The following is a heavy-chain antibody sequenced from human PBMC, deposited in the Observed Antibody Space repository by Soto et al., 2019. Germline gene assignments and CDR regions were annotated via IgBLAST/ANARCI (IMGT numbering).Heavy chain of an antibody. V-gene: IGHV1-18*01. CDR1: GYAFTTYG. Sequence: QVHLVQSGAEVKKPGASVKVSCKGSGYAFTTYGITWVRQAPGQGLEWMGWISAHNGNTNYAQKLQGRVTVTRDTSTSTACMELRGLRSDDTAVYDGARGRDGDYWGQGALVTVSS. J-gene: IGHJ4*02. CDR2: ISAHNGNT. D-gene: IGHD6-6*01. CDR3: ARGRDGDY.